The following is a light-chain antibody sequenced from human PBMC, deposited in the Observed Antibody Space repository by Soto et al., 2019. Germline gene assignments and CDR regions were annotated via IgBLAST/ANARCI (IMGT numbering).Light chain of an antibody. V-gene: IGKV1-39*01. J-gene: IGKJ2*01. CDR1: QTISSY. CDR2: AAS. Sequence: DIEMTQSPSSLSASLGDRATITCRASQTISSYLNWYQQNPGKAPKLLIYAASSLQSGVPSRFSGSGSGTDFTLTISSLQPEDFATYYCQQSSNSPYTFGQGTKLEIK. CDR3: QQSSNSPYT.